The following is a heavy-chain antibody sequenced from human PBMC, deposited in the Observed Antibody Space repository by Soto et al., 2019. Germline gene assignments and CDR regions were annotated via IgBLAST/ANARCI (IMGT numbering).Heavy chain of an antibody. CDR2: INAGNGNT. CDR3: ARNLMDYDILTGYYTAYYFDY. V-gene: IGHV1-3*01. CDR1: GYTFTSYA. Sequence: ASVKVSCKASGYTFTSYAMHWVRQAPGQRLEWMGWINAGNGNTKYSQKFQGRVTITRDTSASTAYMELSSLRSEDTAVYYCARNLMDYDILTGYYTAYYFDYGGQGPLVXFSP. J-gene: IGHJ4*02. D-gene: IGHD3-9*01.